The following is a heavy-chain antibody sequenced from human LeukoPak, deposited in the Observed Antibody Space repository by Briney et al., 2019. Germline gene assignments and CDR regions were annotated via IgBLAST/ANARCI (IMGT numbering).Heavy chain of an antibody. Sequence: SETLSLTCNVSGYSISSGYYWGWIRQPPGKGLERIGSIYHTGTSNHNPSLKSRVIISIDTSNDQVSLKLSSVTAADTAVYYCARDAGNYHMRGFDVWGPGTLVTVSS. V-gene: IGHV4-38-2*02. J-gene: IGHJ3*01. CDR2: IYHTGTS. D-gene: IGHD5-24*01. CDR1: GYSISSGYY. CDR3: ARDAGNYHMRGFDV.